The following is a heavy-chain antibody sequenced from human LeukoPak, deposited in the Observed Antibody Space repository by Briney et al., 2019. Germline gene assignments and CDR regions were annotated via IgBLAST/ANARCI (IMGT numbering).Heavy chain of an antibody. D-gene: IGHD2-15*01. J-gene: IGHJ6*03. CDR3: ARDGGYCSGGRCYTYYYMDV. CDR2: ISSSSSYI. Sequence: GGSLRLSCAASGFTFSSYSMNWVRQAPGKRLEWVSSISSSSSYIYYADSVKGRFTISRDNAKNSLYLQMNSLRAEDTAVYYCARDGGYCSGGRCYTYYYMDVWGKGTTVTVSS. CDR1: GFTFSSYS. V-gene: IGHV3-21*01.